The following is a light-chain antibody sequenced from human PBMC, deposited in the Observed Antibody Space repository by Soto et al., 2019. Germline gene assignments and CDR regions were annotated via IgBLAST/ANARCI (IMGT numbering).Light chain of an antibody. V-gene: IGLV1-40*01. J-gene: IGLJ2*01. Sequence: QSVLTQPPSVSGAPGQRVTISCTGSSSNIGAGYDVQWYQQLPGTAPKLLIYGNSNRPSGVPDRFSGSKSGTSASLAITGLQAEDEADYYCQSYDNNHVVFGGGTKVT. CDR2: GNS. CDR3: QSYDNNHVV. CDR1: SSNIGAGYD.